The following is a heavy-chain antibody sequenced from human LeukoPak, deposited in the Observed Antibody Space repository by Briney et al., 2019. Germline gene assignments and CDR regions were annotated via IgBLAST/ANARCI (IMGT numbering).Heavy chain of an antibody. J-gene: IGHJ6*03. CDR3: ARDIYWISDYMDV. Sequence: PGGSLRLSCAASGFTFSSYSMNWVRQAPGKGLEWVANIKQDGSEKYYVDSVKGRFTISRDNAKNSLYLQMNSLRAEDTAVYYCARDIYWISDYMDVWGKGTTVTVSS. V-gene: IGHV3-7*01. CDR1: GFTFSSYS. CDR2: IKQDGSEK. D-gene: IGHD5-12*01.